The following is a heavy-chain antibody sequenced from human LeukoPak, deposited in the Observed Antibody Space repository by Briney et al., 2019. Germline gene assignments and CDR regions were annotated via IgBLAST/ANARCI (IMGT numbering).Heavy chain of an antibody. J-gene: IGHJ4*02. CDR3: ARDPPSDPSVSFDY. Sequence: ASVKVSCKASGYTFTEHYMHWVRQAPGQGLEWMGEIHFNSGGTRYAQRFQGRVTMTRDTSISTVYMELSSLTSDDSAVYYCARDPPSDPSVSFDYWGQGSLVTVSS. CDR1: GYTFTEHY. CDR2: IHFNSGGT. V-gene: IGHV1-2*02. D-gene: IGHD5-24*01.